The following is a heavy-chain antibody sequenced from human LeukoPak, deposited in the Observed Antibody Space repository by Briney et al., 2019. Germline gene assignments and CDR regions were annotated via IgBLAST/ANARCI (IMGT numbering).Heavy chain of an antibody. CDR1: GFAFSSYT. Sequence: GGSLRLSCAASGFAFSSYTMTWGRQAPGKGLEWVSGISGSGGNTYHADSVKGRSTISRDNSKNTLFLQMNSLRAEDTAVYYCATKTSGSYGYFDYWGQGTLVTVSS. J-gene: IGHJ4*02. CDR2: ISGSGGNT. D-gene: IGHD1-26*01. V-gene: IGHV3-23*01. CDR3: ATKTSGSYGYFDY.